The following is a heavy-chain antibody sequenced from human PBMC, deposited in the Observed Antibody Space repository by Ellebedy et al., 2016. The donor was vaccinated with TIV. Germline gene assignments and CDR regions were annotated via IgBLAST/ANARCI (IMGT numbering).Heavy chain of an antibody. CDR2: IWYDGSTQ. V-gene: IGHV3-33*01. D-gene: IGHD6-19*01. CDR1: GCTFSSYG. Sequence: PGGSLRLSCAASGCTFSSYGMHWVRQAPGKGLEWVAVIWYDGSTQYSADSVKGRFTISRDNSKNTLFLQMNGLRAEDTAVYYCARDRAGIEVAAYFDYWGQGTLVTVSS. J-gene: IGHJ4*02. CDR3: ARDRAGIEVAAYFDY.